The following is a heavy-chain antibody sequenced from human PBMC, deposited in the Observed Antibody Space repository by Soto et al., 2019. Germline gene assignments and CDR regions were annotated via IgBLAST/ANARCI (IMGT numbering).Heavy chain of an antibody. V-gene: IGHV4-31*03. D-gene: IGHD3-10*01. CDR2: IYYSGST. J-gene: IGHJ4*02. CDR1: GGSISSGGYY. CDR3: ARVQRGIYGSGSSNDY. Sequence: SETLSLTCTVSGGSISSGGYYWSWIRQHPGKGLEWIGYIYYSGSTYYNPSLKSRVTTSVDTSKNQFSLKLSSVTAADTAVYYCARVQRGIYGSGSSNDYWGQGTLVTVSS.